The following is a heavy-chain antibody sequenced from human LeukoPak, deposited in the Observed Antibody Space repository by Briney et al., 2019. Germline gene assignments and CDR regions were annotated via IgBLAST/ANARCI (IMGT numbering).Heavy chain of an antibody. D-gene: IGHD4-17*01. J-gene: IGHJ4*02. CDR3: AKENYGDYVYYLDY. CDR2: ISGSGGST. V-gene: IGHV3-23*01. Sequence: PGGSLRLSCAASGFTFSSYAMSWVRQAPGKGLEWVSAISGSGGSTYYADSVKGRFTISRDNPENTLYLQMNSLRAEDTAVYYCAKENYGDYVYYLDYWGQGTLVTVSS. CDR1: GFTFSSYA.